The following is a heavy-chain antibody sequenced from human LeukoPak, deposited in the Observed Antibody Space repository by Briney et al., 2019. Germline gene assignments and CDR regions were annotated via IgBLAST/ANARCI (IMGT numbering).Heavy chain of an antibody. J-gene: IGHJ3*01. Sequence: GGSLRLSCAASGFTFSEYWMHWVRQAPGKGLAWVSHINRDGGLTNYADSVKGRFTVSRDNARNILYLQMDSLRAEDTARYSCAREEHRLAAAGTSAFDLGGQGTLVTVSP. CDR3: AREEHRLAAAGTSAFDL. CDR2: INRDGGLT. CDR1: GFTFSEYW. V-gene: IGHV3-74*01. D-gene: IGHD6-13*01.